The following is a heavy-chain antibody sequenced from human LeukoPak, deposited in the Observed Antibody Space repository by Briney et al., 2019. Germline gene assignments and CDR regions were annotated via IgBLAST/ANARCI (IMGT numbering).Heavy chain of an antibody. CDR3: ARHLSGSSWFDP. J-gene: IGHJ5*02. Sequence: PSETLSLTCTVSGDSITSGDYYWTWIRQPPGKGLEWVAYMHYSGNTYYNSSLKSRLTISVDTSKNPFSLKLSFVTAADTAMYYCARHLSGSSWFDPWGQGTLVTVSS. D-gene: IGHD1-26*01. CDR2: MHYSGNT. V-gene: IGHV4-30-4*08. CDR1: GDSITSGDYY.